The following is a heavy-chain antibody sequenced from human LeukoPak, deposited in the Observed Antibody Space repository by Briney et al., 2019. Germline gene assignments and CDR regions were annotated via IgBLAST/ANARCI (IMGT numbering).Heavy chain of an antibody. CDR2: SGST. CDR1: GCSISSGYY. Sequence: SETLSLTCTVSGCSISSGYYWGWIRQPPGKGLEWSCSGSTYYNPSLKSRVTISVDTSKNQFSLKLSSVTAADTAVYFCASPRGDDRGGYYTWYFHHWGQGIQGTVSS. CDR3: ASPRGDDRGGYYTWYFHH. J-gene: IGHJ1*01. D-gene: IGHD3-22*01. V-gene: IGHV4-38-2*02.